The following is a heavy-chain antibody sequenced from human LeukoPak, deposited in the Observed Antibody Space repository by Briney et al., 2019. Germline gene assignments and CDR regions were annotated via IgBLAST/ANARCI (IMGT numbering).Heavy chain of an antibody. D-gene: IGHD3-16*01. J-gene: IGHJ6*03. CDR2: INPSLGST. V-gene: IGHV1-46*01. CDR1: GYTFTRYY. Sequence: ASVKVSCKASGYTFTRYYMHWVRQAPGQGLEWMGIINPSLGSTSYTQKFQGRVTMTRATSTSTVYMELSSLRSEDTAVYYCARALFGAREIYYYYMDVWGKGTTVTVSS. CDR3: ARALFGAREIYYYYMDV.